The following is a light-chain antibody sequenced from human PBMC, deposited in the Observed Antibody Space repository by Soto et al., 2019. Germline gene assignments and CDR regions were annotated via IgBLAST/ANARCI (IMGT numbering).Light chain of an antibody. V-gene: IGLV2-8*01. CDR2: EVS. Sequence: QSALTQPPSASGSPGQSVTISCTGTSSDVGGYNYVSWYQQHPGKAPKLMIYEVSKRPSGVPDRFSGSKSGNTASLTVSGLQAEVEADYYCSSYAGSNNSLYVFGTGTKLTVL. CDR1: SSDVGGYNY. J-gene: IGLJ1*01. CDR3: SSYAGSNNSLYV.